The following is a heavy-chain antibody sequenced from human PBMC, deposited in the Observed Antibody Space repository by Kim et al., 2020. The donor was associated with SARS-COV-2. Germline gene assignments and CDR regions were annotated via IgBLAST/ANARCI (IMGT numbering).Heavy chain of an antibody. J-gene: IGHJ6*02. D-gene: IGHD2-2*01. CDR1: GYTFTSYA. V-gene: IGHV7-4-1*02. Sequence: ASVKVSCKASGYTFTSYAMNWVRQAPGQGLEWMGWINTNTGNPTYAQGFTGRFVFSLDTSVSTAYLQISSLKAEDTAVYYCARRYCSSTSCYGSYYYYGMDVWGQGTTVTVSS. CDR2: INTNTGNP. CDR3: ARRYCSSTSCYGSYYYYGMDV.